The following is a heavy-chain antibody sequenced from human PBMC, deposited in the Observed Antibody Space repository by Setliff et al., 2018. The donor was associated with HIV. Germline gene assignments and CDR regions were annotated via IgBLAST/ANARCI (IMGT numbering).Heavy chain of an antibody. J-gene: IGHJ6*03. V-gene: IGHV1-8*01. Sequence: VASVKVSCKASGYTSTSYDINWVRQATGQGLEWMGWMNPDSGNTGSAQNFQGRLTITWNTSISTAYMELGSLGFDDTAVYFCARTRSGGSSVYYYYYMDVWDQGTAVTVSS. CDR1: GYTSTSYD. D-gene: IGHD2-15*01. CDR2: MNPDSGNT. CDR3: ARTRSGGSSVYYYYYMDV.